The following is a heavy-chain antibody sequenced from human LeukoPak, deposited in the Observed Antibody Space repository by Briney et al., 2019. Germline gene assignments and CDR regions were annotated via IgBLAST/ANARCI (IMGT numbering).Heavy chain of an antibody. CDR3: ARMGYCSSTSCHPY. Sequence: GASVTVSCKASGYTFTGYYMHWVRQAPGQGLEWMGWINPNSGGTNYAQKFQGRVTMTRDTSISTAYMELSRLRSDDTAVYYCARMGYCSSTSCHPYWGQGTLVTVSS. V-gene: IGHV1-2*02. J-gene: IGHJ4*02. D-gene: IGHD2-2*01. CDR1: GYTFTGYY. CDR2: INPNSGGT.